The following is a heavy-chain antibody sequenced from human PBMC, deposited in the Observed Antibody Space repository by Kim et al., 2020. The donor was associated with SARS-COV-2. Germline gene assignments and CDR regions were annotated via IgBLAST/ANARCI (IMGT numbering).Heavy chain of an antibody. V-gene: IGHV3-30*07. J-gene: IGHJ6*02. CDR3: ARLYYYGSGAGMDV. Sequence: ASAGKGRLPISRENSKSPLYLQMNCLRAEDTAVYYCARLYYYGSGAGMDVWGQGTTVTVSS. D-gene: IGHD3-10*01.